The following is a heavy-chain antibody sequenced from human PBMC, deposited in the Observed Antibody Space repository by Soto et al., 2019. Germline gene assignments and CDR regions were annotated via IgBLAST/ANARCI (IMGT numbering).Heavy chain of an antibody. J-gene: IGHJ4*02. CDR1: GFTFSSYS. Sequence: EVQLVESGGGLVKPGGSLRLSCAASGFTFSSYSMNWVRQAPGKGLEWVSSINSSNTYIYYADSVKGRFTISRENAKKSLDLQMNSLRVEDTAVYYCARDPRGVGGTWDLDHWGQGILVTVSS. D-gene: IGHD3-3*01. V-gene: IGHV3-21*01. CDR3: ARDPRGVGGTWDLDH. CDR2: INSSNTYI.